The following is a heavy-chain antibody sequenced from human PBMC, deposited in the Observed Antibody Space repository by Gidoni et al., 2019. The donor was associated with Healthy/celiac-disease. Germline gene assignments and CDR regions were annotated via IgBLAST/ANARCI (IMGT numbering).Heavy chain of an antibody. Sequence: QLQLQEPGPGLVKPSETLSLTCTVSGGSISSSSYYWGWIRQPPGKGLEWIGSIYYSGSTYYNPSLKSRVTISVDTSKNQFSLKLSSVTAADTAVYYCARLSYGSSFDPWGQGTLVTVSS. D-gene: IGHD1-26*01. CDR3: ARLSYGSSFDP. CDR1: GGSISSSSYY. J-gene: IGHJ5*02. CDR2: IYYSGST. V-gene: IGHV4-39*01.